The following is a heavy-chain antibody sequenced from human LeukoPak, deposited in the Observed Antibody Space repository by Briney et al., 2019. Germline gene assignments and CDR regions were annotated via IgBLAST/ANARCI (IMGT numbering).Heavy chain of an antibody. J-gene: IGHJ6*02. CDR2: IYFTGST. V-gene: IGHV4-39*01. D-gene: IGHD6-19*01. CDR3: ARSHRGWYPNYYYGMDV. Sequence: SETLSLTCTVSGDSISSTSHYWDWIRQPPGKGLEWIGNIYFTGSTYYCPSLKSRVTISVDRSKNQFSLELSSVTAADTAVYYCARSHRGWYPNYYYGMDVWGQGTTVTVSS. CDR1: GDSISSTSHY.